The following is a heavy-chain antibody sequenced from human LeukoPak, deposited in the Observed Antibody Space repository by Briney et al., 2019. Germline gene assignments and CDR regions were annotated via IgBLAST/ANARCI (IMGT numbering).Heavy chain of an antibody. J-gene: IGHJ4*02. CDR2: MSYHGSNK. CDR1: GFTFNTYG. CDR3: AREGQWLAHDY. Sequence: GGSLRLSCAASGFTFNTYGMHWVRQAQGKGLERLALMSYHGSNKYYVASVKGLFTISRDNSENILYLQMNILRAEDTAVYYCAREGQWLAHDYWGQGTLVTVSS. V-gene: IGHV3-30*03. D-gene: IGHD6-19*01.